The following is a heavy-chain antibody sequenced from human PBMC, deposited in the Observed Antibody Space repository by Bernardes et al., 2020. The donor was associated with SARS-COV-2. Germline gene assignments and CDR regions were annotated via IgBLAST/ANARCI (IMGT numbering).Heavy chain of an antibody. J-gene: IGHJ4*02. CDR2: INPNSGDT. Sequence: VKVSCKASGYTFIDYYLQWVRQAPGQGLEWLGWINPNSGDTNYAPKFQGRVTMTRDTSINTAYLELSRLRSDDTAVYYCARERSGYERGFDYWGQGTLVTVSS. V-gene: IGHV1-2*02. D-gene: IGHD5-12*01. CDR3: ARERSGYERGFDY. CDR1: GYTFIDYY.